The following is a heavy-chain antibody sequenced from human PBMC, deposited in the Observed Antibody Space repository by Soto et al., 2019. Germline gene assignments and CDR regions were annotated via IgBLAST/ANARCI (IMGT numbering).Heavy chain of an antibody. D-gene: IGHD4-17*01. CDR1: GGSISSGGYY. Sequence: SETLSLTCTVSGGSISSGGYYWSWIRQHPGKGLEWIGYIYYSGSTYYNPSLKSRVTISVDTSKNQFSLKLSSVTAADTAVYYCARMRAGMTTVTDYWGQGTLVTVSS. V-gene: IGHV4-31*03. CDR3: ARMRAGMTTVTDY. CDR2: IYYSGST. J-gene: IGHJ4*02.